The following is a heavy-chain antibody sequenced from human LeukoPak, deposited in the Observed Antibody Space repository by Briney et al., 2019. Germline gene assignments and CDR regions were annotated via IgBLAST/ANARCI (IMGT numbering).Heavy chain of an antibody. CDR3: ARDREYYDYVWGSEKLDY. D-gene: IGHD3-16*01. V-gene: IGHV3-48*01. CDR2: IRSSSSTI. Sequence: GGSLRLSCAASGFTFSNFEMNWVRQAPGKGLEWVSYIRSSSSTIYYADSVKGRFTISRDNAKNSLYLQMNSLRAEDTAVYYCARDREYYDYVWGSEKLDYWGQGTLVTVSS. CDR1: GFTFSNFE. J-gene: IGHJ4*02.